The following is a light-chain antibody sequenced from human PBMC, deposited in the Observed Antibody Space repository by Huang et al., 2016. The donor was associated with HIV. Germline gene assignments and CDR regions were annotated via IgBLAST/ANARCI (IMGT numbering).Light chain of an antibody. J-gene: IGKJ1*01. CDR1: QTDLYRLNKKNY. CDR3: LQYYSVPQT. Sequence: DIVMTQSPDSLAVSPGERATINCKSSQTDLYRLNKKNYLAWFQQKPGRPPKLLIYWSTTRESGVPDRFSGSGSGTDFTLTINNLQAEDVAVYFCLQYYSVPQTFGHGTKVEIK. CDR2: WST. V-gene: IGKV4-1*01.